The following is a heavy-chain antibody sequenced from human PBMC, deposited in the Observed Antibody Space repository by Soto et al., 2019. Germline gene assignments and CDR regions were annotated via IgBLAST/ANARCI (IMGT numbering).Heavy chain of an antibody. Sequence: QVQLHQGGAGLLNPSETFPLTCAVYGGSFSGYYWSGIRHPPGRGLEWIGEFNHSGSTNYNPSLKSRVTISVDTSKNQFSLKLSSVTAADTAVYYCARGSQLANGWFDPWGQGTLVTVSS. V-gene: IGHV4-34*01. CDR1: GGSFSGYY. J-gene: IGHJ5*02. D-gene: IGHD2-2*01. CDR3: ARGSQLANGWFDP. CDR2: FNHSGST.